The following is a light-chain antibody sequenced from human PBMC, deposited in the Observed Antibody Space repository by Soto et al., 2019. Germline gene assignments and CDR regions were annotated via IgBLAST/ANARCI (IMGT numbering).Light chain of an antibody. CDR2: HNY. CDR1: SSNIGSDF. V-gene: IGLV1-47*01. Sequence: QSVLTQPPSASGTPGQRVTISCSGSSSNIGSDFVYWYQQLPGTAPKLLIYHNYQRPSGVPDRFSGSKSGTSASLAISDLRSEDEGDYYCSAWDDSLKGYVFAAGTKLTVL. CDR3: SAWDDSLKGYV. J-gene: IGLJ1*01.